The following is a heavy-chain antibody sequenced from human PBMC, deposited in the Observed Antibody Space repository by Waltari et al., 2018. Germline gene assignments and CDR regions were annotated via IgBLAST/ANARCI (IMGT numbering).Heavy chain of an antibody. Sequence: QVQLQESGPGLVKPSETLSLTCTVPGGSISSYYWSWIRQPPGKGLEWIGFIYYSGSTNYTPSLKSRVTISVDTSKNQFSLKLSSVTAADTAVYYCAREDTRAFDIWGQGTMVTVSS. CDR1: GGSISSYY. CDR2: IYYSGST. V-gene: IGHV4-59*01. D-gene: IGHD5-18*01. J-gene: IGHJ3*02. CDR3: AREDTRAFDI.